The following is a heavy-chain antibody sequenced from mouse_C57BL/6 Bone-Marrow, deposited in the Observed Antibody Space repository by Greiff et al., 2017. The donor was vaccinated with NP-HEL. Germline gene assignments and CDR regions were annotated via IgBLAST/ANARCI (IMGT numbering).Heavy chain of an antibody. D-gene: IGHD1-1*01. CDR1: GYAFTNYL. J-gene: IGHJ4*01. CDR3: AKGRSTVVGAMDY. CDR2: INPGSGGT. V-gene: IGHV1-54*01. Sequence: QVQLQQSGAELVRPGTSVKVSCKASGYAFTNYLIEWVKQRPGQGLEWIGVINPGSGGTNYNEKFKGKATLTAAKSSSTAYMQLSSLTSEDSAVYFCAKGRSTVVGAMDYWGQGTSVTVSS.